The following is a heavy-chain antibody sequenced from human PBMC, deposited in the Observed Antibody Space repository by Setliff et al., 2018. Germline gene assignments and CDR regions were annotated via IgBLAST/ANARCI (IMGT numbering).Heavy chain of an antibody. CDR1: GDSINSRTNY. CDR3: GRGFSRIEGWGNWFDP. D-gene: IGHD2-15*01. CDR2: IYASWST. J-gene: IGHJ5*02. V-gene: IGHV4-61*09. Sequence: PSETLSLTCTVSGDSINSRTNYWSWIRQPAGKGPEWIGHIYASWSTNYNPSLKSRVTISLATSKNKISLKLTSVTAAAPAVYYCGRGFSRIEGWGNWFDPWGQRILVTVSS.